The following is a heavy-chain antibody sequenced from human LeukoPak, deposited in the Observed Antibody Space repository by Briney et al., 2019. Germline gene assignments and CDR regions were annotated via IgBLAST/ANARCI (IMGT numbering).Heavy chain of an antibody. D-gene: IGHD6-19*01. CDR1: RFNFSSYW. CDR3: AVTIAVGY. CDR2: IKEDGSEQ. J-gene: IGHJ4*02. V-gene: IGHV3-7*01. Sequence: GGSLRLSCAASRFNFSSYWMTWVRQAPGKGLEWAANIKEDGSEQHYVGSVKGRFTISRDNAKNSLYLQMNTLRVEDTAVYYCAVTIAVGYWGQGTLVTVSS.